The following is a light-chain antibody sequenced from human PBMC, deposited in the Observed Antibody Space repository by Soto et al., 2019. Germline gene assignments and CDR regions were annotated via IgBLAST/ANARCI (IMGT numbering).Light chain of an antibody. Sequence: AIQMTQSPSSLSASVGDRVTITCRASQGIRNELGWYQQKTGKAPKLLIYAASTLQSGVPSRFSGSGSGTDFTLTISSLQPQDFATYYCLQDYNYPWTFGQGTKVEIK. CDR1: QGIRNE. V-gene: IGKV1-6*01. CDR3: LQDYNYPWT. J-gene: IGKJ1*01. CDR2: AAS.